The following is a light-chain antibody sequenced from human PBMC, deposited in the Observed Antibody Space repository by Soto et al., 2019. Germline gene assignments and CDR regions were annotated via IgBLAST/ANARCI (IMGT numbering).Light chain of an antibody. CDR3: QQHGSSPLT. CDR2: GAS. J-gene: IGKJ4*01. V-gene: IGKV3-20*01. CDR1: QSVRSSY. Sequence: EIVFTQSSGALSLSPGERVTLSCRASQSVRSSYLAWYQQKPGQAPRLLIYGASNRATGIPDRFSGSGSGTDFTLTISRLEPEDFAVYYCQQHGSSPLTFGGGTKVDIK.